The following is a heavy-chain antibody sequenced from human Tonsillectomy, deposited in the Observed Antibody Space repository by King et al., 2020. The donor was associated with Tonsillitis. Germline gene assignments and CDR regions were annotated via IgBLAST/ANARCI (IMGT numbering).Heavy chain of an antibody. J-gene: IGHJ4*02. CDR3: AREIIGITMIVVVPLDY. CDR2: MSGRGSFT. D-gene: IGHD3-22*01. CDR1: GFSFSSYS. V-gene: IGHV3-21*01. Sequence: VQLVESGGGLVKPGGSLRLSCGASGFSFSSYSMNWVRQAPGKGLEWFASMSGRGSFTYYADSVKGRFTISRDNANNSLYLHMNSLRADDTAGYYCAREIIGITMIVVVPLDYWGQGALVTVSS.